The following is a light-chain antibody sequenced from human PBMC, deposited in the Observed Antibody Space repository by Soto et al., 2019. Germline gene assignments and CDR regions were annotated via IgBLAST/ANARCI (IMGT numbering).Light chain of an antibody. CDR1: SSDVGSYTL. CDR2: EVS. V-gene: IGLV2-23*02. J-gene: IGLJ1*01. Sequence: SAESHPATVSGSRGQPINISCTGTSSDVGSYTLVSWYQQHPGKAPKFIIFEVSQRPSGVSNRFSGSKSGNTASLTISGLQAEDEADYYCCSYAGSLTYVFGSGTKVTVL. CDR3: CSYAGSLTYV.